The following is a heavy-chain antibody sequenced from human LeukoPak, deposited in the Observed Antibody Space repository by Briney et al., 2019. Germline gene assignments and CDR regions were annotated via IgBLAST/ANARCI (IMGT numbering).Heavy chain of an antibody. CDR1: GYTFTGYY. D-gene: IGHD3-16*02. Sequence: SVKVSCKASGYTFTGYYIHWVRQAPGQGLEWMGGIIPIFGTANYAQKFQGRVTITADESTSTAYMELSSLRSEDTAVYYCARAPIMITFGGVIDHFDYWGQGTLVTVSS. CDR3: ARAPIMITFGGVIDHFDY. J-gene: IGHJ4*02. CDR2: IIPIFGTA. V-gene: IGHV1-69*13.